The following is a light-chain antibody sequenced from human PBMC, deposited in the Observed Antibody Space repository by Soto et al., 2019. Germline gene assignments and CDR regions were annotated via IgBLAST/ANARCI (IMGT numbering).Light chain of an antibody. J-gene: IGLJ2*01. Sequence: QSALTQPPSASGAPGQSVTISCTGTSTDVGGYNYVSWYQQHPGKVPKLMIYAVSKRPSGVPDRFSGSKSGNTASLTVSGLQDEDEADYYCSSYAGSNNLVFGGGTKLTVL. CDR3: SSYAGSNNLV. V-gene: IGLV2-8*01. CDR1: STDVGGYNY. CDR2: AVS.